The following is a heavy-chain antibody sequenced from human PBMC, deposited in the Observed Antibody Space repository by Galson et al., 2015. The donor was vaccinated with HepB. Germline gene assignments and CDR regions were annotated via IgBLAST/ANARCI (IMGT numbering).Heavy chain of an antibody. D-gene: IGHD6-19*01. V-gene: IGHV3-74*01. Sequence: SLRLSCAASGFTFSSYRMHWVRQAPGKGLVWVSRINSDGSSTSYADSVKGRFTISRDNAKNTLYLQMNSLRAEDTAVYYCAKGRQSHVSSGWYYFDYWGQGTLVTVSS. J-gene: IGHJ4*02. CDR2: INSDGSST. CDR1: GFTFSSYR. CDR3: AKGRQSHVSSGWYYFDY.